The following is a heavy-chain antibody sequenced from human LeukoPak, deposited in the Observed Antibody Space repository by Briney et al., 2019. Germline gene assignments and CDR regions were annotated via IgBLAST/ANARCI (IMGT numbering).Heavy chain of an antibody. V-gene: IGHV3-73*01. Sequence: GGSLRLSCAASGFTFSGSAMHWVRQASGKGLEWVGRIRSKANSYATAYAASVKGRFTISRDDSKNTACLQMNSLKTEDTAVYYCARVGGAAAKDTYYYYYYGMDVWGQGTTVTVSS. J-gene: IGHJ6*02. CDR3: ARVGGAAAKDTYYYYYYGMDV. D-gene: IGHD1-26*01. CDR1: GFTFSGSA. CDR2: IRSKANSYAT.